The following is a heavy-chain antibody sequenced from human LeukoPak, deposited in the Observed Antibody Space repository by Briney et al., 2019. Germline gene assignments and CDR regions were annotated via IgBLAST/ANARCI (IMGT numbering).Heavy chain of an antibody. J-gene: IGHJ2*01. Sequence: SEILSLTCTVSGGSISSGGYYWSWIRQHPGKGLEWIGYIYYSGSTNYNPSLKSRVTMSVDTSQNQFSLNLTSVTAADTAVYYCAASRWYFDVWGRGVVVAVSS. CDR1: GGSISSGGYY. CDR2: IYYSGST. CDR3: AASRWYFDV. V-gene: IGHV4-61*08.